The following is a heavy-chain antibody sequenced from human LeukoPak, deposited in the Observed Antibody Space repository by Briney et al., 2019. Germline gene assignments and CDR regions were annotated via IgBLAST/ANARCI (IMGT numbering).Heavy chain of an antibody. CDR1: GGSISSGGYY. CDR2: IYHSGST. J-gene: IGHJ5*02. CDR3: ASGGYCSSTKCYPNWFDP. D-gene: IGHD2-2*01. V-gene: IGHV4-30-2*02. Sequence: SETLSLTCTVSGGSISSGGYYWSWIRQPPGKGLEWIGYIYHSGSTYYNPSLKSRVTISLDTSKNQFSLKLSSVTAADTAVYYCASGGYCSSTKCYPNWFDPWGQGTLVTVSS.